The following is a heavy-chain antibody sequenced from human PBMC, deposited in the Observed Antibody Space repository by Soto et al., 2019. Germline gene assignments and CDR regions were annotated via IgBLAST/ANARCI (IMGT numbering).Heavy chain of an antibody. Sequence: EVQLLESGGGLVQPGGSLRLSCAASGLTFSSYAMSWVRQAPGKGLEWVSAISGSGGVTYYADSVKGRFTISRDNSKNTLYRQMNSLRAEDTAVYYCAKDKVCTSTTCHWNAFDIWGQGTMVTVSS. CDR2: ISGSGGVT. D-gene: IGHD2-2*01. CDR3: AKDKVCTSTTCHWNAFDI. CDR1: GLTFSSYA. V-gene: IGHV3-23*01. J-gene: IGHJ3*02.